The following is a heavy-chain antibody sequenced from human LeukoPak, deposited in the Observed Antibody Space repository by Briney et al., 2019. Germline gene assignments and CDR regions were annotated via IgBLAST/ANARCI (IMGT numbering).Heavy chain of an antibody. CDR1: GFTFSSYA. Sequence: GGSLRLSCAASGFTFSSYAMSWVRQAPGKGLEWVSAISGSGGSTFYAVSVRGRFTISRDNSKNTLYLQMNSLRAEDTAVYYCAKLDGIAGLDYWGQGTLVIVSS. CDR3: AKLDGIAGLDY. V-gene: IGHV3-23*01. CDR2: ISGSGGST. J-gene: IGHJ4*02. D-gene: IGHD6-13*01.